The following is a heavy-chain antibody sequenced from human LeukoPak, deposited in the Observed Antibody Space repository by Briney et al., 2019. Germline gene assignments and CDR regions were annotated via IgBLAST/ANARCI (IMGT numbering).Heavy chain of an antibody. D-gene: IGHD4-11*01. V-gene: IGHV3-33*06. CDR2: IWYDGSNK. CDR1: GFTFSSYG. CDR3: AKGSDEDSNYFDY. Sequence: PGGSLRLSCAASGFTFSSYGMHWVRQAPGKGLEWVAVIWYDGSNKYYADSVKGRFTISRDNSKNTLYLQMNSLRAEDTAVYYCAKGSDEDSNYFDYWGQGTLVTVSS. J-gene: IGHJ4*02.